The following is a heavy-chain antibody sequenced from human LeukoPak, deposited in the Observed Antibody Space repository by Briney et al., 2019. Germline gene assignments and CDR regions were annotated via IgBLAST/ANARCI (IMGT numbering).Heavy chain of an antibody. V-gene: IGHV4-34*01. CDR2: INHSGST. D-gene: IGHD3-22*01. CDR3: ARGRRYYDSSGYYGGQYYFDY. J-gene: IGHJ4*02. Sequence: PSETLSLTCAVYGGSFSGYYWSWIRQLPGKGLEWIGEINHSGSTNYNPSLKSRVTISVDTSKNQFSLKLSSVTAADTAVYYCARGRRYYDSSGYYGGQYYFDYWGQGTLVTVSS. CDR1: GGSFSGYY.